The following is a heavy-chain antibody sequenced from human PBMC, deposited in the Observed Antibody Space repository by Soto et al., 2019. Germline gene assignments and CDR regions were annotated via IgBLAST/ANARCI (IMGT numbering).Heavy chain of an antibody. CDR1: GGTSGSYA. D-gene: IGHD2-2*02. CDR3: ARAGYCSSTSCYTGVFYYYYGMDV. J-gene: IGHJ6*02. Sequence: SVKVSCKASGGTSGSYAISWVRQAPGQGLEWMGGIIPIFGTANYAQKFQGRVTITADESTSTAYMELSSLRSEDTAVYYCARAGYCSSTSCYTGVFYYYYGMDVWGQGTTVTVSS. CDR2: IIPIFGTA. V-gene: IGHV1-69*13.